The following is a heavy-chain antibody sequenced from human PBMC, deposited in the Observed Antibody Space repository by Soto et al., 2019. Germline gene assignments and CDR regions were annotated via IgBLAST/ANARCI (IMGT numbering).Heavy chain of an antibody. CDR2: IIPIFGTA. Sequence: SVKVSCKASGGTFSSYAISWVRQAPGQGLEWMGGIIPIFGTANYAQKFQGRVTITADESTSTAYMELSSLRSEDTAVYYCARDLYYDSSGYSPLYYYGMDVWGQGTTVTVSS. D-gene: IGHD3-22*01. J-gene: IGHJ6*02. V-gene: IGHV1-69*13. CDR3: ARDLYYDSSGYSPLYYYGMDV. CDR1: GGTFSSYA.